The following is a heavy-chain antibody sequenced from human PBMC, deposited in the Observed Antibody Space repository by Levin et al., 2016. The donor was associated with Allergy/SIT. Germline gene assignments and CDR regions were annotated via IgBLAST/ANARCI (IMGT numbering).Heavy chain of an antibody. V-gene: IGHV1-3*01. D-gene: IGHD2-2*01. CDR2: INAGNGNT. J-gene: IGHJ6*02. CDR3: AGPAAMKVNYYYYGMDV. Sequence: WVRQAPGQRLEWMGWINAGNGNTKYSQKFQGRVTITRDTSASTAYMELSSLRSEDTAVYYCAGPAAMKVNYYYYGMDVWGQGTTVTVSS.